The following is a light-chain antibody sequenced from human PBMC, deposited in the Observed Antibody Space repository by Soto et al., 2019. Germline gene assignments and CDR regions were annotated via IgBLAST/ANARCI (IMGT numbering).Light chain of an antibody. J-gene: IGLJ1*01. V-gene: IGLV2-14*01. CDR2: DVS. CDR1: SSDVGNYNY. CDR3: SSYTSSSTYV. Sequence: QSALTQPASVSGSPGQSITISRTGTSSDVGNYNYVSWYQQHPGKAPKLMIHDVSNRPSGVSNRFSGSKSGNTASLTISGLQAEDEADYYCSSYTSSSTYVFGTGTKLTVL.